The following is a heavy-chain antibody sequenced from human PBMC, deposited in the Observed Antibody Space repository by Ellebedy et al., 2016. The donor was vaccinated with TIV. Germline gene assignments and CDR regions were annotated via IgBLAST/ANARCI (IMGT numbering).Heavy chain of an antibody. V-gene: IGHV3-7*03. CDR1: GFTFSSYW. D-gene: IGHD4-17*01. J-gene: IGHJ5*02. CDR2: IKQDGSEK. Sequence: GGSLRLXCAASGFTFSSYWMSWVRQAPGKGLEWVANIKQDGSEKYYVDSVKGRFTISRDNAKNSLYLQMNSLGAEDTAVYYCARLQMTTTFNWFDPWGQGTLVTVSS. CDR3: ARLQMTTTFNWFDP.